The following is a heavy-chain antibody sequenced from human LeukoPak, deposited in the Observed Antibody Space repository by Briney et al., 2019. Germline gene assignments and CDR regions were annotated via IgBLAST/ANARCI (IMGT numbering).Heavy chain of an antibody. V-gene: IGHV3-33*01. D-gene: IGHD6-19*01. CDR3: ARAEKIAVAGMGYYFDY. CDR2: IWYDGSNK. J-gene: IGHJ4*02. Sequence: GRSLRLSCVASGFTFSSNGMHWVRQAPGKGLEWVAVIWYDGSNKYYADSVKGRFTTSRDNSKNTLYLQMNSLRAEDTAVYYCARAEKIAVAGMGYYFDYWGQGTLLTVSS. CDR1: GFTFSSNG.